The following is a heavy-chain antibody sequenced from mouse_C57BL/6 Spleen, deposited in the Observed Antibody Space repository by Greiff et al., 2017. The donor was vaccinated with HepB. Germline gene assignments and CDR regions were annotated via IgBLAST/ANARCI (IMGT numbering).Heavy chain of an antibody. CDR1: GYTFTDYY. V-gene: IGHV1-19*01. CDR3: ARITTVKGYFDV. J-gene: IGHJ1*03. Sequence: VQLQQSGPVLVKPGASVKMSCKASGYTFTDYYMNWVKQSHGKSLEWIGVINPYNGGTSYNQKFKGKATLTVDKSSSTAYMELNSLTSEDSAVYYCARITTVKGYFDVWGTGTAVTVSS. CDR2: INPYNGGT. D-gene: IGHD1-1*01.